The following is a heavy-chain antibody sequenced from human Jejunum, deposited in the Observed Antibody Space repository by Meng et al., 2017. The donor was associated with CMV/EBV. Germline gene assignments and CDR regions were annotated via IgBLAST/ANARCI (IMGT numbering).Heavy chain of an antibody. CDR3: AKDYTHFCTSTTCYPPEH. D-gene: IGHD2-2*01. CDR2: IWDDGNKE. J-gene: IGHJ1*01. V-gene: IGHV3-33*06. Sequence: FSNYCMHWVRQGPGKGLDWGAVIWDDGNKEFYADSVKGRFTISRDNSKNTVYLQMNSLRGEDTAVYYCAKDYTHFCTSTTCYPPEHWGQGTLVTVSS. CDR1: FSNYC.